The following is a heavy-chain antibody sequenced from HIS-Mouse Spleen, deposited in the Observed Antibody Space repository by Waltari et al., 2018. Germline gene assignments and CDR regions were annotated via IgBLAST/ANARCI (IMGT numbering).Heavy chain of an antibody. J-gene: IGHJ3*02. V-gene: IGHV3-21*01. CDR1: GFTFSSYG. CDR2: ISSSSSYI. D-gene: IGHD6-19*01. Sequence: EVQLVESGGGLVKPGGSLRLACAASGFTFSSYGMNWVRQASGKGLEWVSSISSSSSYIYYADSVKGRFTISRDNAKNSLYLQMNSLRAEDTAVYYCARDRGQWLANDAFDIWGQGTMVTVSS. CDR3: ARDRGQWLANDAFDI.